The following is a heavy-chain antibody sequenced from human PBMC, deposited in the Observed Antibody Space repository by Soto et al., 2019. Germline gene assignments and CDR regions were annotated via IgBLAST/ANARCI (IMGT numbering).Heavy chain of an antibody. J-gene: IGHJ4*02. Sequence: GGSLRLSCAASGFTFDDYAMHWVRQAPGKGLEWVSLISWDGGSTYYADSVKGRFTISRDNSKNSLYLQMNSLRAEDTALYYCAKGHRGGGYYDSSGYYNYWGQGTLVAVSS. D-gene: IGHD3-22*01. CDR2: ISWDGGST. CDR3: AKGHRGGGYYDSSGYYNY. V-gene: IGHV3-43D*03. CDR1: GFTFDDYA.